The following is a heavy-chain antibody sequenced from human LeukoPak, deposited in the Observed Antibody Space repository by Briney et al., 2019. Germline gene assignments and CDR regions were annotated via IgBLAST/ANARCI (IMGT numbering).Heavy chain of an antibody. V-gene: IGHV3-7*03. J-gene: IGHJ6*02. CDR1: GGSISSSNW. CDR2: INHNGNVN. D-gene: IGHD3-16*01. CDR3: ARGGGLDV. Sequence: ETLSLTCAVSGGSISSSNWWGWVRQAPGKGLEWVASINHNGNVNYYVDSVKGRFTISGDNAKNSLYLQMSNLRAEDTAVYFCARGGGLDVWGQGATVTVSS.